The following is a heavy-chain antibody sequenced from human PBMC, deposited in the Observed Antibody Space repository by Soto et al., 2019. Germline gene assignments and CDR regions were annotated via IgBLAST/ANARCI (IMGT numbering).Heavy chain of an antibody. CDR3: TRGGEAPYYYDSSGYYSSYY. J-gene: IGHJ4*02. Sequence: SLRLSCTASGFTFGVYAMSLFFQAQGKGLEWVGFIRSKAYGGTTEYAASVKGRFTISRDDSKSIAYLQMNSLKTEDTAVYYCTRGGEAPYYYDSSGYYSSYYWGQGTLVTVSS. V-gene: IGHV3-49*03. CDR2: IRSKAYGGTT. CDR1: GFTFGVYA. D-gene: IGHD3-22*01.